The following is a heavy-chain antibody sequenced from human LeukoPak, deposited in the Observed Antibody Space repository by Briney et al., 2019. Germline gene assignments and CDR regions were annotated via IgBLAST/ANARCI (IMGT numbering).Heavy chain of an antibody. D-gene: IGHD3-22*01. J-gene: IGHJ4*02. CDR1: GYSISSGYY. CDR2: IYHSGST. Sequence: PSETLSLTRAVSGYSISSGYYWGWIRQPPGKGLEWIGSIYHSGSTYYNPSLKSRVTISVDTSKNQFSLKLSSVTAADTAVYYCARRKGDTYYYDGSGYRYYFDYWGQGTLVTVSS. V-gene: IGHV4-38-2*01. CDR3: ARRKGDTYYYDGSGYRYYFDY.